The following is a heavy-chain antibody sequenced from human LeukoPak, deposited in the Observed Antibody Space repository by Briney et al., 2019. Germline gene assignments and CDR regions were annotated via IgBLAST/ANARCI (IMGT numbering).Heavy chain of an antibody. D-gene: IGHD1-26*01. CDR1: GGSISSYY. J-gene: IGHJ4*02. Sequence: SETLSLTCTVSGGSISSYYWSWIRQPPGRGLEWIGYIYYSGSTNYNPSLKSRVTISVDTSKNQFSLKLRSVTAADTAVYYCASGRVGGSLDYWGQGTLVTVSS. CDR2: IYYSGST. CDR3: ASGRVGGSLDY. V-gene: IGHV4-59*01.